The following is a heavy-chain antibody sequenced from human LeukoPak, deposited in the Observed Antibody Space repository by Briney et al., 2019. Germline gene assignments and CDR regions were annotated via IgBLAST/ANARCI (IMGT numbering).Heavy chain of an antibody. CDR2: ISYDGNNK. CDR1: GFTFSTYG. CDR3: AKDRDGSGSYFDY. J-gene: IGHJ4*02. D-gene: IGHD3-10*01. Sequence: GGSLRLSCAASGFTFSTYGMHWVRQAPGKGLEWVAVISYDGNNKYYADSVKGRFTISRDNSESTLFLQMNSLRAEDAAVYYCAKDRDGSGSYFDYWGQGTLVTVSS. V-gene: IGHV3-30*18.